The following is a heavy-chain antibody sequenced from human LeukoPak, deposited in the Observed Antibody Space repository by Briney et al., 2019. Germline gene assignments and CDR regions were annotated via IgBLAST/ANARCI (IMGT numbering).Heavy chain of an antibody. CDR1: GFTFDDHA. D-gene: IGHD6-19*01. V-gene: IGHV3-9*01. CDR3: AKDISPGYSSGWTADY. Sequence: GRSLRLSCAASGFTFDDHAMHWVRQAPGKGLEWVSGISWNSGSIGYADSVKGRFTISRDNAKNSLYLQMNSLRAEDTALYYCAKDISPGYSSGWTADYWGQGTLVTVSS. J-gene: IGHJ4*02. CDR2: ISWNSGSI.